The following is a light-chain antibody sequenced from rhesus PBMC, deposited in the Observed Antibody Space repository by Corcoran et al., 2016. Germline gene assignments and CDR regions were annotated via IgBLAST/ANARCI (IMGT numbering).Light chain of an antibody. Sequence: DIQMTQSPSSLSASVGDRVTITCRASQGITNDLAWYQQKPGETPKLLIYAASSLQRGVPSRFSGSGSGTDFTLTISSLQSEDFATYSCLQYSSSPFTFGPGTKLDIK. CDR3: LQYSSSPFT. V-gene: IGKV1S17*01. J-gene: IGKJ3*01. CDR1: QGITND. CDR2: AAS.